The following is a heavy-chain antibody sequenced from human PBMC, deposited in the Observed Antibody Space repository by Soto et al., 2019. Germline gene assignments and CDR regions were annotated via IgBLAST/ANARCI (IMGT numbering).Heavy chain of an antibody. CDR2: ISHDGSNK. CDR3: ATSLIRGVITTYFDY. D-gene: IGHD3-10*01. J-gene: IGHJ4*02. V-gene: IGHV3-30-3*01. Sequence: QVQLVESGGGVVQPGRSLRLSCAASGFTFSSYVIHWVRQAPGKGLEWVAVISHDGSNKYYADSAKGRFTISRDNSKNTLYLQMNNLRAEDTAVYYCATSLIRGVITTYFDYWGQGTLLTVSS. CDR1: GFTFSSYV.